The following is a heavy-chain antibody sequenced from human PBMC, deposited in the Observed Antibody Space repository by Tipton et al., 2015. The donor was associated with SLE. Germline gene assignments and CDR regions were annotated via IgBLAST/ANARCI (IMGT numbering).Heavy chain of an antibody. D-gene: IGHD4-17*01. CDR1: GLTFSSYW. V-gene: IGHV3-7*01. CDR3: RTGRGDY. Sequence: GSLRLSCAASGLTFSSYWVTWVRQAPGKGLEWVANIKEDDSKTSYEDSVKGRFTITRDNAKNSVYLQMNNLRAEDTAVYYCRTGRGDYWGQGTLVTVSS. CDR2: IKEDDSKT. J-gene: IGHJ4*02.